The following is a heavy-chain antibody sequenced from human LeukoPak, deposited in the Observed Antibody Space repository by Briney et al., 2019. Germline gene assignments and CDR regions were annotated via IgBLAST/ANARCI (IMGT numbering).Heavy chain of an antibody. CDR1: ASTFSSNR. Sequence: GGSLRLSCAASASTFSSNRMHWVRQAPGKGLVWVSRISKDGSSTNYADSVKGRFTISRDNAKNTLYLQMSSLTAEDTAVYYCAASMAGFNWFDPWGQGTLVTVSS. V-gene: IGHV3-74*01. CDR3: AASMAGFNWFDP. CDR2: ISKDGSST. J-gene: IGHJ5*02. D-gene: IGHD6-19*01.